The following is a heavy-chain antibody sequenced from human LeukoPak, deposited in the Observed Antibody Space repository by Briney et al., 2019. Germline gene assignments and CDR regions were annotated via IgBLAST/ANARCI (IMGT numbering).Heavy chain of an antibody. J-gene: IGHJ3*02. CDR3: ARGRPVLQLLWGAFDI. CDR2: ISSSSSYT. D-gene: IGHD1-7*01. CDR1: GFTFSSYE. Sequence: PGGSLRLSCAASGFTFSSYEMNWVRQAPGKGLEWVSCISSSSSYTYYVDSVKGRFTISRDNAKNSLYLQMNSLRAEDTAVYYCARGRPVLQLLWGAFDIWGQGTMVTVYS. V-gene: IGHV3-21*05.